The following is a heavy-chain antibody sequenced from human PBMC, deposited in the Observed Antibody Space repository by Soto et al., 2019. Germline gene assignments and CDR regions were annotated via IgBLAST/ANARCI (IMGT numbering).Heavy chain of an antibody. J-gene: IGHJ6*02. CDR1: GFTFSSYE. CDR2: ISSSGSTI. Sequence: GGSMRLSCAASGFTFSSYEMNWVRQAPGKGLEWVSYISSSGSTIYYADSVKGRFTISRDNAKNSLYLQMNSLRAEDTAVYYCARFGGYRSTDVWGQGTTVTVS. V-gene: IGHV3-48*03. D-gene: IGHD5-18*01. CDR3: ARFGGYRSTDV.